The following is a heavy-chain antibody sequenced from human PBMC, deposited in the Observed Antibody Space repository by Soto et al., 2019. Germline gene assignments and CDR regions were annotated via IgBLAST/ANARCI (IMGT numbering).Heavy chain of an antibody. CDR2: ISYDGSKK. CDR3: VKDGSSGWPYYYGMDV. D-gene: IGHD6-19*01. CDR1: GFTFSGYG. J-gene: IGHJ6*02. V-gene: IGHV3-30*18. Sequence: GGSLRLSCAASGFTFSGYGMHWVRQAPGKGLEWVAVISYDGSKKYYADSVKGRFFISRDNSKNTLYLEMSSLRAEDTAVYYCVKDGSSGWPYYYGMDVWGQGTTVTVSS.